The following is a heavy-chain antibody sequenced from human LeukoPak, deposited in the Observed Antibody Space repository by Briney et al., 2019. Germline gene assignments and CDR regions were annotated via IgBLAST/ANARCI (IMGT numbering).Heavy chain of an antibody. CDR2: IYPGDSDT. V-gene: IGHV5-51*01. Sequence: GESLKISCKGSGYSFTSYWIGWVRQMPGKGLEWMGIIYPGDSDTRYSPSFQGQVTISADKSISTAYLQWSSLKASDTAMYYCARQYSYGPYYYYYYMDVWGKGTTVTVSS. D-gene: IGHD5-18*01. J-gene: IGHJ6*03. CDR1: GYSFTSYW. CDR3: ARQYSYGPYYYYYYMDV.